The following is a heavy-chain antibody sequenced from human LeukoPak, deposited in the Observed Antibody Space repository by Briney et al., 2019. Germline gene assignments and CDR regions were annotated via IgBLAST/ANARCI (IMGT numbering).Heavy chain of an antibody. CDR1: GFTFSIYS. V-gene: IGHV3-21*01. J-gene: IGHJ3*02. Sequence: PGGSLRLSCAASGFTFSIYSMNRVRQAPGKGLEWVSSISSSSSYIYYADSVKGRFTISRDNAKNSLYLQMNSLRAEDTAVYYCARDYYGSGSPYRDAFDIRGQGTMVTVSS. D-gene: IGHD3-10*01. CDR2: ISSSSSYI. CDR3: ARDYYGSGSPYRDAFDI.